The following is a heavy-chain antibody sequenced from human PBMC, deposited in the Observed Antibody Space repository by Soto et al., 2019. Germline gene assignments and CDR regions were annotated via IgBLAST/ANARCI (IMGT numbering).Heavy chain of an antibody. CDR3: AKFYYCSSTRCSFDH. Sequence: PGGSLRLSCAASGFTFSSCAMGWVRQAPGKGLEWVSGISGNGGSTYYADSVKGRFTISRDTSKNTLYLQMDSLGAEDTAIYFCAKFYYCSSTRCSFDHWGQGTLVTVSS. V-gene: IGHV3-23*01. CDR1: GFTFSSCA. CDR2: ISGNGGST. J-gene: IGHJ4*02. D-gene: IGHD2-2*01.